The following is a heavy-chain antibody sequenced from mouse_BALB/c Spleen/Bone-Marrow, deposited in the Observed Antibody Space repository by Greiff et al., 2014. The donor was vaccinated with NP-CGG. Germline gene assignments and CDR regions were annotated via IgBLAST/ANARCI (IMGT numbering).Heavy chain of an antibody. V-gene: IGHV5-12-1*01. CDR1: GFAFTSYD. CDR2: ISSGVGST. J-gene: IGHJ3*01. CDR3: ARRVGRGGFAY. Sequence: EVQRVESGGGLVKPGGSLKLACAASGFAFTSYDMSWVRQTPEKRLEWVAYISSGVGSTYYPDTVRGRFTISRDNAKNTLYLQMSSLKSDDTAMFYCARRVGRGGFAYWGQGTLVTVSA.